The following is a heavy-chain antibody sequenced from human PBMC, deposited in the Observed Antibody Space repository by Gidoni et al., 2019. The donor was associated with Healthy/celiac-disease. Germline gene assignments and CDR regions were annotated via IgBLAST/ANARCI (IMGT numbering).Heavy chain of an antibody. Sequence: QVQLVQTGAEVKKPGASVKVSCKASGYTFTSYYMHWVRQAPGQGLEWMGIINPSGGSTSYAQKFQGRVTMTRDTSTSTVYMELSSLRSEDTAVYYCARDLGQQLVYWYFDLWGRGTLVTVSS. V-gene: IGHV1-46*01. CDR1: GYTFTSYY. D-gene: IGHD6-13*01. CDR3: ARDLGQQLVYWYFDL. J-gene: IGHJ2*01. CDR2: INPSGGST.